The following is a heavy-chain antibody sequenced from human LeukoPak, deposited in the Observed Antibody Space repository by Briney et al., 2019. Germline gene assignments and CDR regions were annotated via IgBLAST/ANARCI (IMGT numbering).Heavy chain of an antibody. V-gene: IGHV1-3*01. D-gene: IGHD3-16*01. J-gene: IGHJ4*02. CDR3: ASVDYGDY. Sequence: ASVKVSCKASGYTFTGYSMHWVRQAPGQRPEWMGWINGGNGYTKYSERFQDRVTLTRDTSASTAYIELSSLRSEDTAVYYCASVDYGDYWGQGTLVTVFS. CDR2: INGGNGYT. CDR1: GYTFTGYS.